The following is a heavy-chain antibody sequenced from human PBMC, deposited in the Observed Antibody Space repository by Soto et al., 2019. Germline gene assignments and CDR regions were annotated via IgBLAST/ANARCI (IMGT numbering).Heavy chain of an antibody. Sequence: ASVKVSCKASGYFFTTYGISWVRQAPVQGLEWMGWISPYNGNTKYAQSFQGRVTMTTDTSTYTAYIVLRSLRSDDPAVYYCARDFGSDLSAHGLVFDYWGQGTVVTVYS. D-gene: IGHD3-3*01. CDR2: ISPYNGNT. CDR1: GYFFTTYG. J-gene: IGHJ4*02. CDR3: ARDFGSDLSAHGLVFDY. V-gene: IGHV1-18*04.